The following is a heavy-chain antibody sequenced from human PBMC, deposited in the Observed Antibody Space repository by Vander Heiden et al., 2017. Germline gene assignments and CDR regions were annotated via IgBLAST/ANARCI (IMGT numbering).Heavy chain of an antibody. J-gene: IGHJ4*02. CDR1: GFTFSSYA. V-gene: IGHV3-30-3*01. Sequence: QVQLVESGGSVVQPGRSLRLSCAASGFTFSSYARHWVRQAPGKGLEWVAVISYDGSNKYYADSVKGRFTISRDNSKNTLYLQMNSLRAEDTAVYYCARDPCSGGSCYSVSGFDYWGQGTLVTVSS. CDR3: ARDPCSGGSCYSVSGFDY. CDR2: ISYDGSNK. D-gene: IGHD2-15*01.